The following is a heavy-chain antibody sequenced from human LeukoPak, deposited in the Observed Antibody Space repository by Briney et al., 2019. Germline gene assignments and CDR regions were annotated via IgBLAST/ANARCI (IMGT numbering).Heavy chain of an antibody. V-gene: IGHV1-69*13. CDR1: GGTFSSYA. D-gene: IGHD6-19*01. CDR3: ARSFIEQWLVFVY. CDR2: IIPIFGTA. J-gene: IGHJ4*02. Sequence: GASVKVSCKASGGTFSSYAISWVRQAPGQGLEWMGGIIPIFGTANYAQKFQGRVTITADESTSTAYMELSSLRSEDTAVYYCARSFIEQWLVFVYWGQGTLVPVSS.